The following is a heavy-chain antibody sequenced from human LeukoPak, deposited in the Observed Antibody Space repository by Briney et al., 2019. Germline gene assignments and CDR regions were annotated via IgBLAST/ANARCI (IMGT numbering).Heavy chain of an antibody. J-gene: IGHJ4*02. CDR2: IYYSGST. Sequence: PSETLSLTCTVSGGSISRSIYYWGWIRQPPGKGLEWIGSIYYSGSTYYNPSLKSRVTISVDTSKNQFSLNVSSVTAADTAVYYCASPVKGYNSGWSLDYWGQGIQVTVSS. D-gene: IGHD6-19*01. CDR1: GGSISRSIYY. V-gene: IGHV4-39*01. CDR3: ASPVKGYNSGWSLDY.